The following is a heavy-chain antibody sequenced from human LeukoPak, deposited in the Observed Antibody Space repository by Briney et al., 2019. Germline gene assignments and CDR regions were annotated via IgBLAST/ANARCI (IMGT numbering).Heavy chain of an antibody. J-gene: IGHJ4*02. D-gene: IGHD3-3*01. Sequence: ASVKVSCKASGYTFTSYYMHWVRQAPGQGLEWMGIINPSGGSTSYAQKFQGRVTMTRDTSTSTVYMELRSLRSDDTAVYYCERDYDFWSGYYSGGLSERDGSLRFDYWGQGTLVTVSS. V-gene: IGHV1-46*01. CDR2: INPSGGST. CDR3: ERDYDFWSGYYSGGLSERDGSLRFDY. CDR1: GYTFTSYY.